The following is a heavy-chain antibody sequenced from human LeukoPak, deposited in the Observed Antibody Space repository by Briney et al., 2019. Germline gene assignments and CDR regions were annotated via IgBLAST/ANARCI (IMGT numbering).Heavy chain of an antibody. CDR2: MNPNSGNT. Sequence: ASVKVSCKASGYTFTSYDINWVRQATGQGLEWMGWMNPNSGNTGYAQKFQGRVTMTRNTSISTAYMELSSLRSEDTAVYYCARARSYDYVWGSYRKNNWFDPWSQGTLVTVSS. CDR3: ARARSYDYVWGSYRKNNWFDP. CDR1: GYTFTSYD. D-gene: IGHD3-16*02. V-gene: IGHV1-8*01. J-gene: IGHJ5*02.